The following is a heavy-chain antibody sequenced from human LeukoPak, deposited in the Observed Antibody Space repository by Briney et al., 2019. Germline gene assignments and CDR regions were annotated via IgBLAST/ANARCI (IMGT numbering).Heavy chain of an antibody. V-gene: IGHV4-59*01. D-gene: IGHD3-22*01. J-gene: IGHJ4*02. CDR1: GGSISGYY. CDR2: IYYSGST. CDR3: ARNTMRVAPFDY. Sequence: SETLSLTCTVSGGSISGYYWSWIRQPPGKGLEWIGYIYYSGSTNYNPSLKSRVTISVDTSKNQFSLKLSSVTAADTAVYYCARNTMRVAPFDYWGQGTLVTVSS.